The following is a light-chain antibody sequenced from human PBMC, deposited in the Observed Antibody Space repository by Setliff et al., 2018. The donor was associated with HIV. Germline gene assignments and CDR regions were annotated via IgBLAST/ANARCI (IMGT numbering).Light chain of an antibody. J-gene: IGLJ1*01. CDR1: SSNIGKNF. Sequence: QSVLAQPPSVSAAPGQKVTISCSGGSSNIGKNFVSWYQQFPGAAPKLVIYENNKRPSGIPDRFPGSKSGTSATLDITGLQTGDEADYYCGTWDSGLISAVGVFGSGTKVTVL. CDR3: GTWDSGLISAVGV. CDR2: ENN. V-gene: IGLV1-51*01.